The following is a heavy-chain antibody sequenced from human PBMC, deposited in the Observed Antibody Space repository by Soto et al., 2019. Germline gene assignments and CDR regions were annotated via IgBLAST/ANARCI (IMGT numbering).Heavy chain of an antibody. CDR2: IYSGGSP. CDR1: GFSVTSKY. V-gene: IGHV3-53*01. J-gene: IGHJ4*02. CDR3: ARDGGSGAFDS. D-gene: IGHD6-19*01. Sequence: GGSLRLSCAASGFSVTSKYMGWVRQAPGKGLEWVSIIYSGGSPFYADSVKGRLTISRDGSKNTLLLQMNSLRAEDTAVHYCARDGGSGAFDSWGQGTLVTVSS.